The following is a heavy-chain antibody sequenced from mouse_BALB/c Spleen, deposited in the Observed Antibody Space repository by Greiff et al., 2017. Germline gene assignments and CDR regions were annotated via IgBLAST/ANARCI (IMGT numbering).Heavy chain of an antibody. J-gene: IGHJ3*01. CDR2: ISSGGGST. Sequence: EVKVVESGGGLVKPGGSLKLSCAASGFAFSSYDMSWVRQTPEKRLEWVAYISSGGGSTYYPDTVKGRFTISRDNAKNTLYLQMSSLKSEDTAMYYCARPYRYDAWFAYWGQGTLVTVSA. D-gene: IGHD2-14*01. V-gene: IGHV5-12-1*01. CDR1: GFAFSSYD. CDR3: ARPYRYDAWFAY.